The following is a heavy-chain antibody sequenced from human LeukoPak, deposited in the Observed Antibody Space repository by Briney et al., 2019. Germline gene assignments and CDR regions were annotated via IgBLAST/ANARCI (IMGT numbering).Heavy chain of an antibody. V-gene: IGHV1-18*01. J-gene: IGHJ5*02. Sequence: ASVKVSCKASGYTFTSYGISWVRQAPGQGLEWMGWISAYNGNTNYAQRLQGRVTMTTDTSTSTAYMELRSLRSDDTAVYYCARLSPCSSTSCLTAVGGWFDPWGQGTLVTVSS. CDR1: GYTFTSYG. D-gene: IGHD2-2*01. CDR3: ARLSPCSSTSCLTAVGGWFDP. CDR2: ISAYNGNT.